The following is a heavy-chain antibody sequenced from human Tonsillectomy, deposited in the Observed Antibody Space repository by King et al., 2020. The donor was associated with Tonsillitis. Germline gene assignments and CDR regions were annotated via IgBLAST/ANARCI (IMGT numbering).Heavy chain of an antibody. Sequence: QLQESGPGLVKPSQTLSLTCTVSGGSISSGDYYWSWIRQPPGKGLEWIGYIYYSGSTYYNPSLKSRVTISVDTSKNQFSLKLSSVTAADTAVYYCARGGGAVTTVFNWYFDIWGRGTLVTVSS. D-gene: IGHD4-17*01. CDR3: ARGGGAVTTVFNWYFDI. CDR2: IYYSGST. J-gene: IGHJ2*01. CDR1: GGSISSGDYY. V-gene: IGHV4-30-4*01.